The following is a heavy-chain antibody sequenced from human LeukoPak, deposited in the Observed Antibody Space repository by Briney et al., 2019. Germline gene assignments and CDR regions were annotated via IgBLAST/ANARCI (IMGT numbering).Heavy chain of an antibody. CDR1: GYTFTSYD. D-gene: IGHD1-26*01. V-gene: IGHV1-8*03. CDR2: MNPNSGNT. Sequence: ASVKVSCKASGYTFTSYDINWVRQATGQGLEWMGWMNPNSGNTGYAQKFQGRVTITRNTSISTAYMELSSLRSEDTAVYYCARAGVGGYSGSYYVSDYWGQGTLVTVSS. CDR3: ARAGVGGYSGSYYVSDY. J-gene: IGHJ4*02.